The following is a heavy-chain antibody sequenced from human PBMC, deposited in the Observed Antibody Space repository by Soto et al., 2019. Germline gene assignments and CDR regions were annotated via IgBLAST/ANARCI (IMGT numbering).Heavy chain of an antibody. D-gene: IGHD2-2*02. CDR3: AKDLYRTDYYYYGMDV. J-gene: IGHJ6*02. V-gene: IGHV3-23*01. Sequence: GGSLRLSCAASGFTFSSYAMSWVRQAPGKGLEWVSAISGSGGSTYYADSVKGRFTISRDNSKNTLYLQMNSLRAEDKAVYYCAKDLYRTDYYYYGMDVWGQGTTVTVSS. CDR2: ISGSGGST. CDR1: GFTFSSYA.